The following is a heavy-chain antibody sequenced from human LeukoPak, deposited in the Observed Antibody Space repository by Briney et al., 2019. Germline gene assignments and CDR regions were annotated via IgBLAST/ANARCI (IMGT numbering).Heavy chain of an antibody. CDR2: ISTYNGNT. J-gene: IGHJ4*02. CDR3: ARGVPPRRNYDSSGYYSYYFDY. CDR1: GYTFTSYG. V-gene: IGHV1-18*01. D-gene: IGHD3-22*01. Sequence: ASVKVSCKASGYTFTSYGIIWVRQAPGQGLEWMGWISTYNGNTKYAQKFQDRVTMTTDTSTTTVYMELRSLRSDDTAVYYCARGVPPRRNYDSSGYYSYYFDYWGQGALVTVSS.